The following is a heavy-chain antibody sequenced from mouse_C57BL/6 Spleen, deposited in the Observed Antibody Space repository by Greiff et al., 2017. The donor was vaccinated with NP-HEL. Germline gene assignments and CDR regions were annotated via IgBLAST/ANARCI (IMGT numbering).Heavy chain of an antibody. V-gene: IGHV8-8*01. Sequence: QVTLKESGPGILQPSQTLSLTCFFSGFSLSTFGMGVGWIRQPSGKGLEWLAHIWWDDDKYYNPALKSRLTISKDTSKNQVFLKIANVDTADTATYYCARSVYDYYYYFDYWGQGTTLTVSS. J-gene: IGHJ2*01. D-gene: IGHD2-4*01. CDR3: ARSVYDYYYYFDY. CDR2: IWWDDDK. CDR1: GFSLSTFGMG.